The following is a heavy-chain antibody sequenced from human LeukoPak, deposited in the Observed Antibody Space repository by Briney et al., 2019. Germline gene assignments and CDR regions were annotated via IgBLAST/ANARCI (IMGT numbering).Heavy chain of an antibody. CDR1: GGSISSSSYY. Sequence: SETLSLTCTVSGGSISSSSYYWGWIRQPPGKGLEWIGSIYYSGSTYYNPSLKSRVTISVDTSKNQFSLKLSSVTAADTAVYYCARSQQWLVSPNYYYYGMDVWGQGTTVTVSS. CDR3: ARSQQWLVSPNYYYYGMDV. J-gene: IGHJ6*02. V-gene: IGHV4-39*01. D-gene: IGHD6-19*01. CDR2: IYYSGST.